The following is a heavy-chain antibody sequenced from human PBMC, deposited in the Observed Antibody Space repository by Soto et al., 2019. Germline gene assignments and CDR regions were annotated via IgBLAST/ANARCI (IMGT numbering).Heavy chain of an antibody. V-gene: IGHV3-21*01. CDR1: GFTFSSYS. D-gene: IGHD6-19*01. J-gene: IGHJ4*02. CDR2: ISSSSSYI. CDR3: ASLSSGWNYY. Sequence: GGSLRLSCAASGFTFSSYSMNWVRQAPGKGLEWVSSISSSSSYIYYADSVKGRFTISRDNAKNSLYLQMNSLGAEDTAVYYCASLSSGWNYYWGQGTLVTVSS.